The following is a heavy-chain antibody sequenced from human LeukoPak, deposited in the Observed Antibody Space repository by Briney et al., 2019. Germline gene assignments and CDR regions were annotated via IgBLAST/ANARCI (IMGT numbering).Heavy chain of an antibody. CDR2: ISGSGGST. V-gene: IGHV3-23*01. CDR3: AKYSSSWYEDYYYGMDV. CDR1: GFTFSGYA. D-gene: IGHD6-13*01. J-gene: IGHJ6*02. Sequence: GGSLRLSCAASGFTFSGYAMSWVRQAPGKGLEWVSAISGSGGSTYYADSVKGRFTISRDNSKNTLYLQMNSLRAEDTAVYYCAKYSSSWYEDYYYGMDVWGQGTTVTVSS.